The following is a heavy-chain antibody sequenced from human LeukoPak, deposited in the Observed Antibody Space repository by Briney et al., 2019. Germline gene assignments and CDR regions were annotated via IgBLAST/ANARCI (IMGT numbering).Heavy chain of an antibody. J-gene: IGHJ3*02. CDR1: GGSIRSSNYY. D-gene: IGHD3-16*01. Sequence: SETLSLTCSVSGGSIRSSNYYWGWIRQSPGMGLEWIGSIYYSGGTYYNPSLKSRVTISVDTSKNQFSLKLSSVTAADTAVYYCARDGGGWGYVSTIWGQGTMVTVSS. CDR2: IYYSGGT. CDR3: ARDGGGWGYVSTI. V-gene: IGHV4-39*07.